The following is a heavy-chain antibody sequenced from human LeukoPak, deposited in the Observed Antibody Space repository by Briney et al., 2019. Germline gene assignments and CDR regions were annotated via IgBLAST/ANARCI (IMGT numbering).Heavy chain of an antibody. CDR1: GFTVSSYG. CDR3: AKARIAAAGTGAFDV. Sequence: ALRLSCAASGFTVSSYGMTWVRQAPGKGLEWVSAFSATGGSAQYAESVKGRFTISRDNSENSLYLQMDSLGDEDTAVYYCAKARIAAAGTGAFDVWGQGTMVTVSS. CDR2: FSATGGSA. J-gene: IGHJ3*01. D-gene: IGHD6-13*01. V-gene: IGHV3-23*01.